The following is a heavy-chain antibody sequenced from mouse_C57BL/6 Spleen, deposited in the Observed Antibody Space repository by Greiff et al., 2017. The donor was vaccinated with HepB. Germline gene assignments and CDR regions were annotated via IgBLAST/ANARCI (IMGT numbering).Heavy chain of an antibody. J-gene: IGHJ2*01. CDR1: GYTFTDYE. CDR3: TRKLWYEGDY. V-gene: IGHV1-15*01. D-gene: IGHD2-1*01. CDR2: IDPETGGT. Sequence: VQLQQSGAELVRPGASVTLSCKASGYTFTDYEMHWVKQTPVHGLEWIGAIDPETGGTAYNQKFKGKAILTADKSSSTAYMELRSLTSEDSAVYYCTRKLWYEGDYWGQGTTLTVSS.